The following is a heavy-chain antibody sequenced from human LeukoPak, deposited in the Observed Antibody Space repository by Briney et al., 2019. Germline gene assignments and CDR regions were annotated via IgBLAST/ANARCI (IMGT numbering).Heavy chain of an antibody. V-gene: IGHV4-31*03. Sequence: MASETLSLTCTVSGGSISSGGYYWSWLRQHPGKGLEWIGYIYYSGTTYYNPSLKSRVTISVDTSKNQFSLKLSSVTAADTAVYYCARYFTIFGVVIEGVSNWFDPWGQGTLVTVSS. CDR2: IYYSGTT. CDR3: ARYFTIFGVVIEGVSNWFDP. D-gene: IGHD3-3*01. J-gene: IGHJ5*02. CDR1: GGSISSGGYY.